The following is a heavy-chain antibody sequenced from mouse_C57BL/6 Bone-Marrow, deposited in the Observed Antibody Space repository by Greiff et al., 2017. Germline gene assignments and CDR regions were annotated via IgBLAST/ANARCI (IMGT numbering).Heavy chain of an antibody. V-gene: IGHV5-6*01. D-gene: IGHD1-1*01. CDR2: ISSGGSYT. CDR3: ARQIITPYWYFDV. CDR1: GFTFSSYG. Sequence: EVMLVESGGDLVKPGGSLKLSCAASGFTFSSYGMSWVRQTPDKRLEWVATISSGGSYTYYPDSVKGRFTISRDNAKNTLYLQMSSLKSEDTAMYYCARQIITPYWYFDVWGTGTTVTVSS. J-gene: IGHJ1*03.